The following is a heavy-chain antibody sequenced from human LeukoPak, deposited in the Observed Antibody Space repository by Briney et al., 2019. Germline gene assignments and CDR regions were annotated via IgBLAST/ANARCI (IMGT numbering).Heavy chain of an antibody. Sequence: TEGSLRLSCAASGFTFDEYATSWVRQLPGKGLEWVSGLNWNGDTTDYADSVRGRFTISRDNAKNSLYLQMNSLTAEDTAFYYCASRHSDGYFDYWGQGTLVTVSS. J-gene: IGHJ4*02. CDR2: LNWNGDTT. D-gene: IGHD3-22*01. CDR1: GFTFDEYA. V-gene: IGHV3-20*04. CDR3: ASRHSDGYFDY.